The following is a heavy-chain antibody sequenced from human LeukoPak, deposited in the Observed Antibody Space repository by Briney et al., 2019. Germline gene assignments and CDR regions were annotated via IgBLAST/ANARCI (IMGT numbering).Heavy chain of an antibody. V-gene: IGHV1-18*01. CDR3: ARAIRSSSQGYYFDY. D-gene: IGHD6-13*01. J-gene: IGHJ4*02. CDR2: ISAYNGNT. CDR1: GGTFSSYA. Sequence: ASVKVSCKASGGTFSSYAISWVRQAPGQGLEWMGWISAYNGNTNYAQKLQGRVTMTTDTSTSTAYMELRSLRSDDTAVYYCARAIRSSSQGYYFDYWGQGTLVTVSS.